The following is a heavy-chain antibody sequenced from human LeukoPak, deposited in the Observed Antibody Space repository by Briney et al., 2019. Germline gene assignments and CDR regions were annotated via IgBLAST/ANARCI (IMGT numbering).Heavy chain of an antibody. CDR1: GYTFTNYY. J-gene: IGHJ4*02. D-gene: IGHD4-23*01. V-gene: IGHV1-46*01. Sequence: ASVKVSCKASGYTFTNYYMHWVRQAPGQGLEWMGMISPSGGSTSYPQKFQGRITLTRDTSTNTVYMELSSLRSEDTAIYYCARETPGAYSFDFWGQGALVTVSS. CDR3: ARETPGAYSFDF. CDR2: ISPSGGST.